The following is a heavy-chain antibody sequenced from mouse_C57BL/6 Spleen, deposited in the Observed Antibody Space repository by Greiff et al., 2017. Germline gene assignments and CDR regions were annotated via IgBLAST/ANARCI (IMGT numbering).Heavy chain of an antibody. CDR1: GFSLTSYA. D-gene: IGHD3-2*02. V-gene: IGHV2-9-1*01. CDR2: IWTGGGT. Sequence: VQLQESGPGLVAPSQSLSITCTVSGFSLTSYAISWVRQPPGKGLEWLGVIWTGGGTNYNSALKSRLSNSTDNAKSQVFLKINSLHTDDTARYYCATTTAQATGYYFDYWGKGATLTVSS. CDR3: ATTTAQATGYYFDY. J-gene: IGHJ2*01.